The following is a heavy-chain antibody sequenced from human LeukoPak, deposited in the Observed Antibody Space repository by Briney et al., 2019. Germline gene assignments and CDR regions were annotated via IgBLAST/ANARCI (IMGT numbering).Heavy chain of an antibody. J-gene: IGHJ4*02. CDR2: INPGGGST. Sequence: GASVKVSCKASGYTFTNHYMHWVPQAPGQGLEWMGIINPGGGSTSYPQKFQGRVTMTRETSTSTVYMELSSLRSEDTAFYFCARDEVAGTYYFDNWGQGTLVTVSS. V-gene: IGHV1-46*01. CDR1: GYTFTNHY. D-gene: IGHD6-19*01. CDR3: ARDEVAGTYYFDN.